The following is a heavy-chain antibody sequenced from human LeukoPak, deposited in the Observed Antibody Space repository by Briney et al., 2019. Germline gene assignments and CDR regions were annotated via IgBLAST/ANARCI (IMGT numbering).Heavy chain of an antibody. D-gene: IGHD3-22*01. CDR2: IYYSGST. V-gene: IGHV4-39*01. CDR3: ASEIYYYDSSGYFVY. J-gene: IGHJ4*02. CDR1: GGSISSSSYY. Sequence: SETLSLTCTVSGGSISSSSYYWGWIRQPPGKGLEWIGSIYYSGSTYYNPSLKSRVTISVDTSKNQFSLKLSSVTAADTAVYYCASEIYYYDSSGYFVYWGQGTLVTVSS.